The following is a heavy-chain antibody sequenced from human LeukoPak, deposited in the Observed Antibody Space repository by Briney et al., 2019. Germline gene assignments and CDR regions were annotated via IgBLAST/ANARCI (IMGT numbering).Heavy chain of an antibody. V-gene: IGHV3-7*03. CDR2: IKKDGSEK. CDR1: GLSISTSW. Sequence: GGSLRLSCVASGLSISTSWMSWVRQSPGKGLEWLASIKKDGSEKYYVDSVGGRFTISRDNGENSVFLEMNNLRVDDTAVYYCARVRGYFDYWGQGTRVTVSS. CDR3: ARVRGYFDY. J-gene: IGHJ4*02.